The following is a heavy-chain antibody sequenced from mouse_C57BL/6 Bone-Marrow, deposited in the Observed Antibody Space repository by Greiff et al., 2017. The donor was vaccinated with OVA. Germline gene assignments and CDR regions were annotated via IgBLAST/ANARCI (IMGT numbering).Heavy chain of an antibody. CDR3: ARYYGSSYEGVDY. Sequence: EVKLVESGGGLVQPGGSLSLSCAASGFTFTDYYMSWVRQPPGTALEWLGFIRNKANGYTTEYSASVKGRFTISRDNSQSILYLQMNALRAEDSATYYCARYYGSSYEGVDYWGQGTTLTVSS. CDR2: IRNKANGYTT. D-gene: IGHD1-1*01. J-gene: IGHJ2*01. CDR1: GFTFTDYY. V-gene: IGHV7-3*01.